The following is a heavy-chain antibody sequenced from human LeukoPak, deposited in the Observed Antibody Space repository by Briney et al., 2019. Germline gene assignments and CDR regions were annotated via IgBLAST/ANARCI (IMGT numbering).Heavy chain of an antibody. CDR3: GRNSKFTAPDS. Sequence: ASEKVSCKASGYTFTSYGISWVRQAPGQGLEWMGWISGYNGNTNYAQKLQGRVTMTTDTSTSTAYVELRSLRSDDTAVYYCGRNSKFTAPDSWGQGTLVTVSS. CDR2: ISGYNGNT. J-gene: IGHJ4*02. CDR1: GYTFTSYG. D-gene: IGHD5-18*01. V-gene: IGHV1-18*01.